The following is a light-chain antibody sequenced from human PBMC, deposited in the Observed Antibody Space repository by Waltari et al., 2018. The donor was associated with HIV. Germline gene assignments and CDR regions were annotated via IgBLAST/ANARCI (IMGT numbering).Light chain of an antibody. J-gene: IGKJ4*01. CDR3: QQYRSYPLT. CDR1: QGIDNY. V-gene: IGKV1-16*02. Sequence: DIQMTQSPSSLSASLGDRVTITCRASQGIDNYLAWFQQKPGKAPKSLIYAASNLESGVPSKFSGSGSGTDYTLTINSLQPEDSATYYCQQYRSYPLTFGGGTKVEIK. CDR2: AAS.